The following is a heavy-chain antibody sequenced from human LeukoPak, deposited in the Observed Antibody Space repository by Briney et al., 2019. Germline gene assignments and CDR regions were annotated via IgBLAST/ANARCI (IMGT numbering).Heavy chain of an antibody. V-gene: IGHV3-21*01. D-gene: IGHD3-10*01. Sequence: GESLTLSYAASGFTFSSYSMNWVRQAPGKGLEWVSSISSSSSYIYYADSVKGRFTISRDNAKNSLYLQMNSLRAEDTAVYYCARDQYGSGSYVSLYYFDYWGQGTLVTVSS. CDR3: ARDQYGSGSYVSLYYFDY. CDR2: ISSSSSYI. J-gene: IGHJ4*02. CDR1: GFTFSSYS.